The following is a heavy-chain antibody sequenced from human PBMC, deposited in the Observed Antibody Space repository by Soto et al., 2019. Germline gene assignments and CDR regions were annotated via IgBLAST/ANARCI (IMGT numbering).Heavy chain of an antibody. CDR1: GLSKLS. J-gene: IGHJ3*02. V-gene: IGHV1-24*01. CDR3: ATGTRDTSHI. Sequence: GASVKVSCTVSGLSKLSMHWVRQAPGKGLEWMGGFDPEDVEAIYAQKFQGRVTMAEDTSIDTGYMELRSLTSEDTAVYYCATGTRDTSHIWGQGTLVTVSS. D-gene: IGHD5-18*01. CDR2: FDPEDVEA.